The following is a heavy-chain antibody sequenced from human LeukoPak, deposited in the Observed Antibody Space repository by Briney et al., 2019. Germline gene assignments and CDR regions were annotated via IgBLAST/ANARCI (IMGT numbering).Heavy chain of an antibody. V-gene: IGHV3-21*01. CDR2: ISSSSSYI. CDR3: AKGHSSSSSSVVDYYYMDV. Sequence: GGSLRLSCAASGFTFSSYWMNWVRQAPGKGLEWVSSISSSSSYIYYADSVKGRFTISRDNAKNSLYLQMNSLRAEDTAVYYCAKGHSSSSSSVVDYYYMDVWGKGTTVTVSS. D-gene: IGHD6-6*01. J-gene: IGHJ6*03. CDR1: GFTFSSYW.